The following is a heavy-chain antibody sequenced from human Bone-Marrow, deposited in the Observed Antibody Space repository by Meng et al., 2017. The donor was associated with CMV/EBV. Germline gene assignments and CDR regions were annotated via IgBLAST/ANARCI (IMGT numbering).Heavy chain of an antibody. CDR1: GYSTSSGYY. V-gene: IGHV4-38-2*02. CDR3: AGRNVAAAGPCP. Sequence: SETLSSTCTVSGYSTSSGYYSGWIRQPPGKGLEWVGCIYHGGSTDYNTALKSRVPISVDTSKNQFSLKLISVTAADTTVSYCAGRNVAAAGPCPWGQGTLVTVSS. D-gene: IGHD6-13*01. CDR2: IYHGGST. J-gene: IGHJ1*01.